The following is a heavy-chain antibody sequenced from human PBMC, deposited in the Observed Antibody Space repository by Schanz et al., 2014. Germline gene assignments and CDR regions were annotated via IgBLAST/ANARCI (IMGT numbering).Heavy chain of an antibody. Sequence: VQLVESGGGVVQPGGSLRLSCAASGFTFSNHALSWVRRAPGKGLEWVSGIGGSGDSTHYADSVKGRFIISRDNSKNTLYLQVNSLRAEDTAVYYCAKHVRSLSGNDYWGQGTLVTVSS. CDR2: IGGSGDST. CDR1: GFTFSNHA. J-gene: IGHJ4*02. D-gene: IGHD1-26*01. CDR3: AKHVRSLSGNDY. V-gene: IGHV3-23*04.